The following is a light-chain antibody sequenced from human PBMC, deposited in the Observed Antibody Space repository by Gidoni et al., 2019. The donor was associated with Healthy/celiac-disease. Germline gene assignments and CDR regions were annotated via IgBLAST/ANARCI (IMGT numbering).Light chain of an antibody. CDR2: DAS. V-gene: IGKV3-11*01. CDR1: QSVSSY. J-gene: IGKJ5*01. Sequence: EIVFTQSPATLSLSPGERATLSGRASQSVSSYLAWYQQKPGQAPRLLIYDASNRATGIPARFSGSGSGTDFTLTISSLEPEDFAVYYCQQRSNWPITFGQXTRLEIK. CDR3: QQRSNWPIT.